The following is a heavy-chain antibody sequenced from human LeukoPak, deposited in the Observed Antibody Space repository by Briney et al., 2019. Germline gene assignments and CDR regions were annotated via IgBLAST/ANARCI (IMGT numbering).Heavy chain of an antibody. CDR1: GFTFSSYA. D-gene: IGHD5-18*01. CDR2: ISYDGSNK. V-gene: IGHV3-30-3*01. Sequence: GGSLRLSCAASGFTFSSYAMHWVRQAPGKGLEWVAVISYDGSNKYYADSVKGRFTISRDNSKNTLYLQMNSLRAEDTAVYYCARDTAMAYWGQGTLVTVCS. J-gene: IGHJ4*02. CDR3: ARDTAMAY.